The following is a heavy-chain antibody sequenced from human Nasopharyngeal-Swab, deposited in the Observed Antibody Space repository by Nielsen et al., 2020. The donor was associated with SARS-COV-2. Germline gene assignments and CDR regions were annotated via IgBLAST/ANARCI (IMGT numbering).Heavy chain of an antibody. D-gene: IGHD2-2*01. CDR3: ARGSCNSSSCYVLGWFDP. CDR2: ISSSSTAI. J-gene: IGHJ5*02. V-gene: IGHV3-48*03. Sequence: WIRQPPGKGLEWVSYISSSSTAIYYADSVKGRFTISRDSAKNSLYLQMNSLRAEDTAVYYCARGSCNSSSCYVLGWFDPWGQGTLVTVSS.